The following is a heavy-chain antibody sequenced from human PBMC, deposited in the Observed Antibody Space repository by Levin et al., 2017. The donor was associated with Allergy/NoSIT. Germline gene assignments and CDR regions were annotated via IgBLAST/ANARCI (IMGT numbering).Heavy chain of an antibody. V-gene: IGHV4-30-4*01. Sequence: RASETLSLTCTVSAGSISSGDYYWSWIRQPPGKGLEWIGYIYYSGSASYNPSLKTRVTMSVDTSKNQFSLRLSSVTAADTAVYYCAREVRGNYYDSSGYYYGNWFDPWGQGTLVTVSS. CDR1: AGSISSGDYY. CDR3: AREVRGNYYDSSGYYYGNWFDP. D-gene: IGHD3-22*01. J-gene: IGHJ5*02. CDR2: IYYSGSA.